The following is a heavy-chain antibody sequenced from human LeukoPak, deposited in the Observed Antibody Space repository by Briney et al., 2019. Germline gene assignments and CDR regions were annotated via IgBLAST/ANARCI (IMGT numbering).Heavy chain of an antibody. CDR3: ARSPRFIVVVPAARLAFDI. Sequence: EASVKVSCKASGYTFTGYYMHWVRQAPGQGLEWMGWINPNSGGTNYAQKSQGRVTMTRDTSISTAYMELSRLRSDDTAVYYCARSPRFIVVVPAARLAFDIWGQGTMVTVSS. V-gene: IGHV1-2*02. CDR2: INPNSGGT. J-gene: IGHJ3*02. D-gene: IGHD2-2*01. CDR1: GYTFTGYY.